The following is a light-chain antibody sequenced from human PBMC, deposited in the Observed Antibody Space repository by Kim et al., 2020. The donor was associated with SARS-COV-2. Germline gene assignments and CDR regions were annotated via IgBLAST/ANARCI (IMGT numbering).Light chain of an antibody. J-gene: IGLJ2*01. Sequence: PGRTARIPCGGNSIGSKSVHWYQQMPGQAPVLVISYDSDRPSGIPERFSGSNSGNTATLTISRVEAGDEADYYCQVWDSSSDHRVVFGGGTQLTVL. CDR2: YDS. CDR1: SIGSKS. V-gene: IGLV3-21*04. CDR3: QVWDSSSDHRVV.